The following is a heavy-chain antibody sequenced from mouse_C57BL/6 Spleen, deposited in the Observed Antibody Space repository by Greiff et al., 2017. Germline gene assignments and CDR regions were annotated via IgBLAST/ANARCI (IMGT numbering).Heavy chain of an antibody. CDR1: GYTFTSYG. Sequence: VQLVESGAELARPGASVKLSCKASGYTFTSYGISWVKQRTGQGLEWIGEIYPRSGNSYYNEKFKGKATLTADKASSTAYMELRSLTSEDSAVYFCAKVYDYPYAMDYWGQGTSVTVSS. V-gene: IGHV1-81*01. CDR2: IYPRSGNS. CDR3: AKVYDYPYAMDY. D-gene: IGHD2-4*01. J-gene: IGHJ4*01.